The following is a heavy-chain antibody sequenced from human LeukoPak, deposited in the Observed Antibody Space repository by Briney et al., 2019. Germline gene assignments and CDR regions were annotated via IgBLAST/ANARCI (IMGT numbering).Heavy chain of an antibody. J-gene: IGHJ6*04. D-gene: IGHD5-18*01. CDR2: IYYSGST. V-gene: IGHV4-31*03. CDR3: ARSYSYGYYYCYGMDV. CDR1: GGSISSGGYY. Sequence: SQTLSLTCTFSGGSISSGGYYWSWIRQHPGKGLEWIGYIYYSGSTYYNPSLKSRVTISVDTSKNQFSLKLSSVTAADTAVYYCARSYSYGYYYCYGMDVWGKGTTVTVSS.